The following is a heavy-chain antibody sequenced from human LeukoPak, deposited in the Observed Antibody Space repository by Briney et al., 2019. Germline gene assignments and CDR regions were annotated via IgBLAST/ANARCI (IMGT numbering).Heavy chain of an antibody. CDR3: ARMYYYDSSGYSYFDY. CDR2: ISAYNGNT. CDR1: GYTFTSYG. Sequence: ASVKVSCKASGYTFTSYGISWVRQAPGQGLEWMGWISAYNGNTNYAQKLQGRVTMTTDTSTSTAYMELSSLRSEDTAVYYCARMYYYDSSGYSYFDYWGQGTLVTVSS. J-gene: IGHJ4*02. D-gene: IGHD3-22*01. V-gene: IGHV1-18*01.